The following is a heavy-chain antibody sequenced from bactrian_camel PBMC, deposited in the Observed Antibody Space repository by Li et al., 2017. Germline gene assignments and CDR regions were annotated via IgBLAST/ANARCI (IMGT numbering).Heavy chain of an antibody. J-gene: IGHJ6*01. Sequence: HVQLVESGGGSVQAGGSLRLSCAASGTTASTCSWGWYRQAPGKERLLVSSITSDGSTFYADSVKGRFTISRDNARNTAYLQMNSLKSEDTALYYCADQSTFGACAGGNWEASTPSFVGVWGQGTQVTVS. CDR2: ITSDGST. D-gene: IGHD7*01. V-gene: IGHV3S53*01. CDR3: ADQSTFGACAGGNWEASTPSFVGV. CDR1: GTTASTCS.